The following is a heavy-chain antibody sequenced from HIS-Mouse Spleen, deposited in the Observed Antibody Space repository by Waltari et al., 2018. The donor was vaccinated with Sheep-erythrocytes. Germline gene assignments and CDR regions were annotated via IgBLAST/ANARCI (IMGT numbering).Heavy chain of an antibody. V-gene: IGHV3-21*01. D-gene: IGHD4-17*01. CDR2: ISSSSSYI. Sequence: EVQLVESGGGLVKPGGSLRLSCAASGFTFSSYSMTWVRQAPGKGLEWFSSISSSSSYIYYADSVKGRFTISRDNAKNSLYLQMNSLRAEDTAVYYCARVAAVTTYYFDYWGQGTLVTVSS. J-gene: IGHJ4*02. CDR3: ARVAAVTTYYFDY. CDR1: GFTFSSYS.